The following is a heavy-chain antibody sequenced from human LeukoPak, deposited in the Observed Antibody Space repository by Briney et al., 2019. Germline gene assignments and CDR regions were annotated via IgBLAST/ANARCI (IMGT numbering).Heavy chain of an antibody. CDR2: IYYSGST. Sequence: KPSETLSLTCTVSGGSISSSSYYWGWIRQPPGKGLEWIGSIYYSGSTYYNPSLKSRVTISVDTSKNQFSLKLSSVTAADTAVYYCAKDSRRYSSSFWYFDYWGQGTLVTVSS. D-gene: IGHD6-6*01. J-gene: IGHJ4*02. CDR3: AKDSRRYSSSFWYFDY. V-gene: IGHV4-39*02. CDR1: GGSISSSSYY.